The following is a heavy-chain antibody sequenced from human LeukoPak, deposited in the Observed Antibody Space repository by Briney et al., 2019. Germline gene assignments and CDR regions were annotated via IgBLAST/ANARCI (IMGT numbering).Heavy chain of an antibody. D-gene: IGHD3-22*01. V-gene: IGHV4-59*12. CDR3: AREASGYSHLIN. Sequence: SETLSLTCTVSGGSISSYYWSWIRQPPGKGLEWIGYIYYSGSTNYNPSLKSRVTISVDTSKNQFSLKLSSVTAADTAVYYCAREASGYSHLINWGQGTLVTVSS. CDR1: GGSISSYY. CDR2: IYYSGST. J-gene: IGHJ4*02.